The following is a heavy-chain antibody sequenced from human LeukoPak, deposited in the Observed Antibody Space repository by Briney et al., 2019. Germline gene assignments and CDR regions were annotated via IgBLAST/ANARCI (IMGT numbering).Heavy chain of an antibody. CDR1: GFTISPYW. Sequence: GGSLRLSCAASGFTISPYWMHWVRHTPGKGVVGVSRISRDGSNTVYADSVKGRFTISRDNAKKTLYLQMNSLRGDDTAVYYCAREWDLPGAYYMDVWGKGTTVTVSS. J-gene: IGHJ6*03. CDR3: AREWDLPGAYYMDV. CDR2: ISRDGSNT. D-gene: IGHD1-26*01. V-gene: IGHV3-74*01.